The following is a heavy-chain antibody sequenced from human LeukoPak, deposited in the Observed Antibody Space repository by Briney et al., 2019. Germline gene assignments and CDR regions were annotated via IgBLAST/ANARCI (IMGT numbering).Heavy chain of an antibody. CDR3: ARKMLRYFDY. D-gene: IGHD3-9*01. J-gene: IGHJ4*02. CDR1: GYSISSGYY. V-gene: IGHV4-38-2*02. Sequence: PSETLSLTCTVSGYSISSGYYWGWIRQPPGTGLEWIGSIYHSGSTYYNPSLKSRVPISVDTSKNQSSLKLSSVTAADTAVYYCARKMLRYFDYWGQGTLVTVSS. CDR2: IYHSGST.